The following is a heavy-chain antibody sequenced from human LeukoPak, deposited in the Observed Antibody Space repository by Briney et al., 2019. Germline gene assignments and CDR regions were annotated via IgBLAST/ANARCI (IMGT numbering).Heavy chain of an antibody. CDR2: ISSSSSYI. V-gene: IGHV3-21*01. J-gene: IGHJ4*02. Sequence: GGSLRLSCAASGFTFSSYSMNWVRQAPGKGLEWVSSISSSSSYIYYADSVKGRFTISRDNAKNSLYLQMNSLRAEDTAVYYCARAMVRGVITIGYWGQGTLVTVSS. D-gene: IGHD3-10*01. CDR1: GFTFSSYS. CDR3: ARAMVRGVITIGY.